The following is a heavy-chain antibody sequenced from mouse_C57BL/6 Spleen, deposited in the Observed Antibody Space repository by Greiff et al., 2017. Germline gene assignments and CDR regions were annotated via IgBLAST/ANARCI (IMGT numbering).Heavy chain of an antibody. CDR3: ARWPKLAY. V-gene: IGHV1-50*01. CDR2: IDPSDSYT. CDR1: GYTFTSYW. Sequence: QVQLQQPGAELVKPGASVKLSCKASGYTFTSYWMQWVKQRPGQGLEWIGEIDPSDSYTNYNQKFKGKATLTVDTSSSTAYMQISSLTSDDSAVYYCARWPKLAYWGQGTTLTVSS. J-gene: IGHJ2*01.